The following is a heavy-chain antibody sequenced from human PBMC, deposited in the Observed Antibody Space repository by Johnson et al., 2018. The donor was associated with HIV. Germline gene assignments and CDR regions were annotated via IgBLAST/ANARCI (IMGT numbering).Heavy chain of an antibody. D-gene: IGHD6-6*01. J-gene: IGHJ3*02. V-gene: IGHV3-23*04. Sequence: EVQLVESGGGLVRPGGSLRLSCVASGFSFTDYAMIWVRQAPGKGLEWVSFISGGEDDTYYADSVKGRFTISRDNSKTTLYLQMNSLRAEDTAVYYCARDAARLESDAFDIWGQGTMVTVSS. CDR2: ISGGEDDT. CDR3: ARDAARLESDAFDI. CDR1: GFSFTDYA.